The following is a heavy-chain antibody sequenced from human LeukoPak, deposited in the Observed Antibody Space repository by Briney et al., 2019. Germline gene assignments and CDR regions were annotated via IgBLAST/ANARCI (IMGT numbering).Heavy chain of an antibody. V-gene: IGHV1-69*05. CDR1: GGTFSSYA. D-gene: IGHD6-13*01. Sequence: SVKVSCKASGGTFSSYAISWVRQAPGQGLEWMGGIIPIFGTANYAQKFQGRVTITTDESTSTAYMELSSLRSEDTAVYYCARDSSSSAGYYYYYMDVWGKGTTVTVSS. J-gene: IGHJ6*03. CDR2: IIPIFGTA. CDR3: ARDSSSSAGYYYYYMDV.